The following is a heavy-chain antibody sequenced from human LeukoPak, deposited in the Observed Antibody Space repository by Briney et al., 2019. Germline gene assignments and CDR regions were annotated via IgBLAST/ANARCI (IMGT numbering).Heavy chain of an antibody. CDR1: GSSISSYY. V-gene: IGHV4-59*08. CDR2: ISYSGNT. J-gene: IGHJ4*02. D-gene: IGHD6-13*01. Sequence: SETLSLTCTVSGSSISSYYWSWIRQPPGKGLEWIGYISYSGNTNYNPSLKSRVTISVDTSKNQFSLKLTSVTAADTAVYYCARQGGYIAPLALWGQGTLVTVSS. CDR3: ARQGGYIAPLAL.